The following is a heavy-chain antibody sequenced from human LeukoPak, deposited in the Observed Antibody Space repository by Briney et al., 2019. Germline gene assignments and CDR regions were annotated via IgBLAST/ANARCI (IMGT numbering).Heavy chain of an antibody. CDR1: GGSISSSSYY. V-gene: IGHV4-39*01. CDR2: IYYSGST. Sequence: SETLSLTCTVSGGSISSSSYYWGWIRQPPGKGLEWIGSIYYSGSTYYNPSLKSRVTISVDTSKNQFSLKLSSVTAADTAVYYCARVIAARPWYYLDYWGQGTLVTVSS. J-gene: IGHJ4*02. D-gene: IGHD6-6*01. CDR3: ARVIAARPWYYLDY.